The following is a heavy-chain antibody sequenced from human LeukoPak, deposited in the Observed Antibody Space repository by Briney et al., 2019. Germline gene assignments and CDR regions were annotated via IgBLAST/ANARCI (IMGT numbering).Heavy chain of an antibody. CDR2: ISSSSSTI. Sequence: GGSLRLSCAVSGFTFSSYSMNWVRQVPGKGLEWVSYISSSSSTIYYADSVKGRFTISRDNAKNSLYLQMNSLRAEDTAVYYCARVKLPPLLWFGESPLDYWGQGTLVTVSS. D-gene: IGHD3-10*01. V-gene: IGHV3-48*01. CDR1: GFTFSSYS. CDR3: ARVKLPPLLWFGESPLDY. J-gene: IGHJ4*02.